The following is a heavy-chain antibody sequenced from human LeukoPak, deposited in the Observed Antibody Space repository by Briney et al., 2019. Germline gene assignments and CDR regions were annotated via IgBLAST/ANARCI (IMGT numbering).Heavy chain of an antibody. CDR3: ARGTSGTTSLFY. CDR1: GGTFSSYA. J-gene: IGHJ4*02. V-gene: IGHV1-69*05. CDR2: IIPIFGTA. D-gene: IGHD1-7*01. Sequence: SVKISCKASGGTFSSYAISWVRQAPGQGLEWMGRIIPIFGTANYAQKFQGRVTITTDESTSTAYMELSSLRSEDTAVYYCARGTSGTTSLFYWGQGTLVTVSS.